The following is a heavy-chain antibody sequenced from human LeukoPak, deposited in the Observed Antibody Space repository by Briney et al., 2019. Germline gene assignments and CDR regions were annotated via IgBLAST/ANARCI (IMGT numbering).Heavy chain of an antibody. CDR3: ARGVVVPAAIRPDYFDY. D-gene: IGHD2-2*02. J-gene: IGHJ4*02. CDR2: IYYSGST. V-gene: IGHV4-59*01. CDR1: GGSISSYY. Sequence: SETLSLTCTVSGGSISSYYWSWIRRPPGKGLEWIGYIYYSGSTNYNPSLKSRVTISVDTSKNQFSLKLSSVTAADTAVYYCARGVVVPAAIRPDYFDYWGQGTLVTVSS.